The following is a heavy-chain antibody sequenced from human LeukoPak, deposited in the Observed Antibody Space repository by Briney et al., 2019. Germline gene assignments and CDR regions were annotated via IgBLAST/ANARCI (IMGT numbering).Heavy chain of an antibody. V-gene: IGHV4-30-2*01. Sequence: SETLSLTRTVSGGSISSGGYYWSWIRQPPGKGLEWIGYIYHSGSTYYNPSLKSRVPISVDRSKNQFSLKLGSVTAADTAVYYCARVRGGYCSSTSCYKGYYHYYMDVWGKGTTVTVSS. CDR2: IYHSGST. D-gene: IGHD2-2*02. J-gene: IGHJ6*03. CDR3: ARVRGGYCSSTSCYKGYYHYYMDV. CDR1: GGSISSGGYY.